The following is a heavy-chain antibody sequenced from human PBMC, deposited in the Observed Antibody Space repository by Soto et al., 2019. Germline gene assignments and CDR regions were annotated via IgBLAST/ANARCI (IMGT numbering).Heavy chain of an antibody. J-gene: IGHJ4*02. V-gene: IGHV3-23*01. CDR3: AKNRGVPSSIKDY. CDR1: GFIFSNYP. CDR2: ISNTDATT. Sequence: EVRLLESGGGLVQPGGSLSLSCAASGFIFSNYPMSWVLQARGRGLEWVSGISNTDATTYYSDSVKGRFTISRDNSKNKLFLQVNSLRRDDTALYYCAKNRGVPSSIKDYWGQGTLITVSS.